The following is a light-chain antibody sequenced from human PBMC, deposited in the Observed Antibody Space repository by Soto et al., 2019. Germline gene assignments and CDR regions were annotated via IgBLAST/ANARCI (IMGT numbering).Light chain of an antibody. V-gene: IGLV2-11*01. Sequence: QSALTQPRSVSGSPGQSVTISCTGTSSDVGGYNYVSWYHQHPGKAPKGMLYDVSARPSGVPDRISGSKSGNTASLTISGLQAEEEADYFCCSNAGSYEVFGGGTKLTVL. CDR3: CSNAGSYEV. J-gene: IGLJ2*01. CDR1: SSDVGGYNY. CDR2: DVS.